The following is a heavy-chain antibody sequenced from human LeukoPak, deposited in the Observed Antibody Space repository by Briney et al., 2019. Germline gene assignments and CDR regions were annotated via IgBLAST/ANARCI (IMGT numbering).Heavy chain of an antibody. V-gene: IGHV4-61*01. CDR1: GGSITSSRYY. D-gene: IGHD3-3*01. CDR2: IYYSGST. J-gene: IGHJ6*03. CDR3: ARAPPPLSDFWSGPLGDYYYMDV. Sequence: SETLSLTCTVSGGSITSSRYYWSWIRQPPGKGLEWIGYIYYSGSTNYNPSLKSRVTISVDTSKNQFSLKLSSVTAADTAVYYCARAPPPLSDFWSGPLGDYYYMDVWGKGTTVTVSS.